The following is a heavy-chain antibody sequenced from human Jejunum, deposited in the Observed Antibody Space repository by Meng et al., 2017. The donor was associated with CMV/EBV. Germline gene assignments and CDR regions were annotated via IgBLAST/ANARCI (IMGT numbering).Heavy chain of an antibody. CDR1: GSIDEYY. J-gene: IGHJ4*02. Sequence: GSIDEYYWTWIRQSPGKGLEWIGHVYSSGTTSYNPSLSSRVTISVDTSRRQFSLRLNSVTAADTAVYYCARLGELRFLEWLLPFDYWGQGTLVTVSS. CDR3: ARLGELRFLEWLLPFDY. V-gene: IGHV4-59*01. CDR2: VYSSGTT. D-gene: IGHD3-3*01.